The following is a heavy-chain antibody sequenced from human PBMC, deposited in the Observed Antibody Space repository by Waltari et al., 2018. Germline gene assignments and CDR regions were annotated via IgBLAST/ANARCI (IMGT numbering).Heavy chain of an antibody. Sequence: QVQLVESGGGVVQPGGSLRLSCAASGFTFSSYGMHWVRQAPGTGLEWVAFIRYDGSNKYYADSVKGRFTISRDNSKNTLYLQMNSLRAEDTAVYYCAKDLGYCSSTSCYDPLDYWGQGTLVTVSS. CDR1: GFTFSSYG. CDR2: IRYDGSNK. D-gene: IGHD2-2*01. V-gene: IGHV3-30*02. J-gene: IGHJ4*02. CDR3: AKDLGYCSSTSCYDPLDY.